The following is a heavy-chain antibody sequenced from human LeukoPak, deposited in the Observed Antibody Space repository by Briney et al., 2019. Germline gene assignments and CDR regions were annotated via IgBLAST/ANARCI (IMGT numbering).Heavy chain of an antibody. Sequence: ASVKVSCKASGYTFTSYGISWVRQAPGQGLEWMGWISTYNGHTNYARKVQGRVTITRDTSASTAYMELSSLRSEDTAVYYCASGDAVPFDYWGQGTLVTVSS. CDR3: ASGDAVPFDY. CDR2: ISTYNGHT. D-gene: IGHD4-17*01. J-gene: IGHJ4*02. CDR1: GYTFTSYG. V-gene: IGHV1-18*01.